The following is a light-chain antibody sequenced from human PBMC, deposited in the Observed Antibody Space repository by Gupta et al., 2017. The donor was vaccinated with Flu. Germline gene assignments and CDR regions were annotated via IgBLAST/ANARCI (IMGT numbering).Light chain of an antibody. V-gene: IGLV1-44*01. J-gene: IGLJ3*02. CDR3: ATWDDRRKGPV. CDR2: THN. CDR1: SSNIGGNT. Sequence: SVTSSCSGSSSNIGGNTVNWYRHLPGTAPKLLINTHNERHSGVPDRFSGSKSGTSASLDISGRQAEDEATYFCATWDDRRKGPVFGGGTKLTVL.